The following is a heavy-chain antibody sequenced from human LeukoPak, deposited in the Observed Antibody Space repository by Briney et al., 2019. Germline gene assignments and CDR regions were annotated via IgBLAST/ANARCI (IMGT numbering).Heavy chain of an antibody. V-gene: IGHV4-39*07. CDR1: GGSISSSSYY. D-gene: IGHD6-19*01. J-gene: IGHJ4*02. Sequence: SETLSLTCTVSGGSISSSSYYWGWIRQPPGKGLEWIGSIYYSGSTYYNPSLKSRVTISVDTSKNQFSLKLSSVTAADTAVYYCARADETVAPFGYWGQGTLVTVSS. CDR2: IYYSGST. CDR3: ARADETVAPFGY.